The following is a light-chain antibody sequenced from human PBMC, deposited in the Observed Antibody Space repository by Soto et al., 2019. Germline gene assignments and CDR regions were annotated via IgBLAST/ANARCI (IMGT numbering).Light chain of an antibody. CDR1: QDVTTN. CDR3: QQYTNWPFS. Sequence: EITMTQFPATLSASPGEGVTLSCRAAQDVTTNFAWYQHKRGQAPRLLIYDISTRATGVPARFSGSGSGTEFTLSISGLQSEDFAVYFCQQYTNWPFSFGQGTRLE. V-gene: IGKV3-15*01. CDR2: DIS. J-gene: IGKJ5*01.